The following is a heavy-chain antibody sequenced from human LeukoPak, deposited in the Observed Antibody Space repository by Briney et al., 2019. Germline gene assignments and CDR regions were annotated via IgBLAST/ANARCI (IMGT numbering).Heavy chain of an antibody. J-gene: IGHJ6*03. D-gene: IGHD3-22*01. V-gene: IGHV4-59*01. CDR1: GGSISYYY. Sequence: SETLSLTCTVSGGSISYYYLSWLRQPPGKRLEWIGYIYNSGTTRNNPSLMSRVTISVDTSTNQYSLILRYMTAADHPVFSCRRDSRYSDNSGYYYSHYYMDVWGKGTTVTVSS. CDR2: IYNSGTT. CDR3: RRDSRYSDNSGYYYSHYYMDV.